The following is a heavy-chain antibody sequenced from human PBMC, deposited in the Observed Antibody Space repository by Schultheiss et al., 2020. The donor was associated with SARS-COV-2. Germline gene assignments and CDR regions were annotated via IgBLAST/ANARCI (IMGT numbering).Heavy chain of an antibody. CDR2: IYYSGST. CDR1: GGSISSYY. V-gene: IGHV4-59*12. Sequence: SETLSLTCTVSGGSISSYYWSWIRQPPGKGLEWIGYIYYSGSTNYNPSLKSRVTMSIHTSKNQFSLKLSSVTAADTAVYYCARMVVVAATLGWFDPWGQGTLVTVSS. D-gene: IGHD2-15*01. CDR3: ARMVVVAATLGWFDP. J-gene: IGHJ5*02.